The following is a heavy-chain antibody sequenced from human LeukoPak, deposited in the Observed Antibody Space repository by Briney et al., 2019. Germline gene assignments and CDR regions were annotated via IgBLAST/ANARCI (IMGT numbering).Heavy chain of an antibody. CDR2: INPNSGGT. Sequence: ASVKVSCKASGYTFTGYYMHWVRQAPGQGLEWMGWINPNSGGTNYAQKFQGWVTMTRDTSISTAYMELSSLRSDDTAVYYCARSYGSGSYINWFDPWGQGTLVTVSP. CDR1: GYTFTGYY. J-gene: IGHJ5*02. D-gene: IGHD3-10*01. CDR3: ARSYGSGSYINWFDP. V-gene: IGHV1-2*04.